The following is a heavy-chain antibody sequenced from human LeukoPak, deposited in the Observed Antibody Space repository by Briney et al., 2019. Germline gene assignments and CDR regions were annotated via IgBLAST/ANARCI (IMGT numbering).Heavy chain of an antibody. Sequence: SETLSLTCTVSGYSISSGYYWGWIRQPPGKGLEWIGSIYYSGSTYYNPSLKSRVTISVDTSKNQFSLKLSSVTAADTAVYYCARKSEKYSYGPIDYWGQGTLVTVSS. CDR2: IYYSGST. V-gene: IGHV4-38-2*02. CDR3: ARKSEKYSYGPIDY. J-gene: IGHJ4*02. CDR1: GYSISSGYY. D-gene: IGHD5-18*01.